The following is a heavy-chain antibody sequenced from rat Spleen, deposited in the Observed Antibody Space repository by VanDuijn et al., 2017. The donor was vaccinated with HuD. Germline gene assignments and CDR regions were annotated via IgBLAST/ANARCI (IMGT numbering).Heavy chain of an antibody. CDR3: ARXAGILRX. J-gene: IGHJ2*01. CDR1: GFSLTTYH. CDR2: MWTGGST. D-gene: IGHD1-6*01. V-gene: IGHV2-43*01. Sequence: QVQLKESGPGLVQPSQTLSLTCTVSGFSLTTYHVSWVRQPPGKGLEWMGVMWTGGSTAYNSLLKSRLRISRDISKSQVFLKMNSLQTEXXATXXCARXAGILRXWGQGVXXTVSS.